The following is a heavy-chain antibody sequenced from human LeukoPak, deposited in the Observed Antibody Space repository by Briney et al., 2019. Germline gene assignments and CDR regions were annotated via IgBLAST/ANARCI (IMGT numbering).Heavy chain of an antibody. V-gene: IGHV3-30*04. CDR3: ARDIFSGTYYLFPNGFDY. Sequence: GGSLRLSCAASRFTFNTYAMHWVRQAPGKGLEWVAVISYDGSNKYYADSVRGRFTISRDNSKNTLYLQMNSLRTEDTAVYSCARDIFSGTYYLFPNGFDYWGQGTLVTVSS. D-gene: IGHD3-10*01. CDR1: RFTFNTYA. CDR2: ISYDGSNK. J-gene: IGHJ4*02.